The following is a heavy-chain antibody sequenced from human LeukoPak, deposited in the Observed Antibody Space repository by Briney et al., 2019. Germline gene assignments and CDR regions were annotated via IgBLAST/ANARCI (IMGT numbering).Heavy chain of an antibody. CDR2: ISYDGSNK. D-gene: IGHD4-17*01. Sequence: PGGSLRLSCAASGFTFSSYAMHWVRQAPGKGLEWVAVISYDGSNKYYADSVKGRFTISRDNSKNTLYLQMNSLRAEDTAVYYCAKDRAGDYPDAFDIWGQGTMVTVSS. CDR3: AKDRAGDYPDAFDI. V-gene: IGHV3-30*04. J-gene: IGHJ3*02. CDR1: GFTFSSYA.